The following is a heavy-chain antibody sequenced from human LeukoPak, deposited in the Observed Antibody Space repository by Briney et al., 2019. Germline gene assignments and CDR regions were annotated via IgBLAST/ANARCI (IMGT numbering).Heavy chain of an antibody. Sequence: ASVKVSCKASGYTFTSYAMNWVRQAPGQGLEWMGWINTNTGNPTYAQGFTGRFVFSLDTSVSTAYLQISSLKAEDTAVYYCASNPRPSGWYDHGWFDPWGQGTLVTVSS. D-gene: IGHD6-19*01. CDR1: GYTFTSYA. J-gene: IGHJ5*02. CDR2: INTNTGNP. CDR3: ASNPRPSGWYDHGWFDP. V-gene: IGHV7-4-1*02.